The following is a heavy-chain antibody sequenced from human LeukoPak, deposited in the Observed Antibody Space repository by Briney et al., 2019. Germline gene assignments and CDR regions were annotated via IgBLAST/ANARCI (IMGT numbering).Heavy chain of an antibody. CDR1: GFTFSSYA. CDR2: ISYDGGNE. CDR3: AKRIQSAMATGY. V-gene: IGHV3-30*04. Sequence: GGSLRLSCAASGFTFSSYAMHWVRQAPGKGLEWVAVISYDGGNEYYADSVKGRFTISRDNSKNTLYLQMNGLRAEDTAVYYCAKRIQSAMATGYWGQGTLVTVSS. D-gene: IGHD5-18*01. J-gene: IGHJ4*02.